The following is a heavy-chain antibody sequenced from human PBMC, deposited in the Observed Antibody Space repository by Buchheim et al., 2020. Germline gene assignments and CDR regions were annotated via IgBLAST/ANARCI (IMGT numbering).Heavy chain of an antibody. Sequence: QVQLQESGPGLVKPSQTLSLTCSFSGGSISSDAYYWSWIRQPPGKGLEWIGYIYNSGTTYYNPSLKSRVTISVDTSKNQFPLKLSSVTAADTAVYYCARVDMASNDAFDIWGQGT. J-gene: IGHJ3*02. V-gene: IGHV4-30-4*01. CDR2: IYNSGTT. D-gene: IGHD5-24*01. CDR1: GGSISSDAYY. CDR3: ARVDMASNDAFDI.